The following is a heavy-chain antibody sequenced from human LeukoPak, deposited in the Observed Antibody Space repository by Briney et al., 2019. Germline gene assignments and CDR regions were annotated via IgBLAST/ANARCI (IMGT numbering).Heavy chain of an antibody. J-gene: IGHJ4*02. CDR2: ISSSSSYI. CDR1: GFTCSRYS. CDR3: ARKDYGEFDY. Sequence: GGPLRLSCAASGFTCSRYSMNWVREAPGKGLEWLSSISSSSSYIYYADSVKGRFTISRDNAKNSLYLQMNSLRAEDTAVYYCARKDYGEFDYWGQGTLVTVSS. V-gene: IGHV3-21*01. D-gene: IGHD4-17*01.